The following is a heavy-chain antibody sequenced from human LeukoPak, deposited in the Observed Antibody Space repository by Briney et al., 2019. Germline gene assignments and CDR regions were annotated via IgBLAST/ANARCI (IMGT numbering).Heavy chain of an antibody. V-gene: IGHV3-74*01. J-gene: IGHJ4*02. CDR2: MNSDGSST. Sequence: GGSLRLSCAASGFTLSSYWMHWVRQAPGKGLVWVSRMNSDGSSTTYADSVKGRFTISRGNAKNTLYLQMNSLRAEDTAVYHCAREAFNYGDHYFDYWGQGTLVTVSS. CDR3: AREAFNYGDHYFDY. CDR1: GFTLSSYW. D-gene: IGHD4-17*01.